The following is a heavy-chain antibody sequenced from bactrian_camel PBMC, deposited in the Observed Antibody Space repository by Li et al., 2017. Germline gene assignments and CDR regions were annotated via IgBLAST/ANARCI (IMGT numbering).Heavy chain of an antibody. CDR3: AATGGISLLTATCGEYKY. CDR2: IELGGLR. D-gene: IGHD5*01. Sequence: VQLVESGGGSVEVGGSLRLSCAASPYRSCMAWFRQVPGKGREKVVAIELGGLRRYADSVKGRFTISLDNAKNTLSLQMNSLNAEDTGMYYCAATGGISLLTATCGEYKYWGQGTQVTVS. V-gene: IGHV3S42*01. J-gene: IGHJ4*01. CDR1: PYRSC.